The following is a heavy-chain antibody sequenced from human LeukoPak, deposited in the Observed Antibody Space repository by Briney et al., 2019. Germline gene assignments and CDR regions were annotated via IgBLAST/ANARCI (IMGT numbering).Heavy chain of an antibody. V-gene: IGHV4-59*12. CDR3: ARGVIASGGNDFDY. Sequence: SETLSLTCSVSVDSMFGYYWSWLRQPPGGGLEWIGYIYDTGRTNYSPSLMSRVTISLDTYNKQFSLRLTSVTAADTAVYYCARGVIASGGNDFDYWGQGTLVTVSS. CDR2: IYDTGRT. CDR1: VDSMFGYY. J-gene: IGHJ4*02. D-gene: IGHD6-13*01.